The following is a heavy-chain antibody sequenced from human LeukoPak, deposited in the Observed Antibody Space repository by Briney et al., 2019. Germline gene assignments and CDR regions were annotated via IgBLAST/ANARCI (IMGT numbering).Heavy chain of an antibody. CDR3: ARDSYDFWSGYYSDY. V-gene: IGHV4-61*02. CDR1: GGSIYSGSYY. D-gene: IGHD3-3*01. CDR2: IYTSGST. J-gene: IGHJ4*02. Sequence: PSETLSLTCTVSGGSIYSGSYYWSWIRQPAGKGLEWIGRIYTSGSTNYNPSLKSRVTISVDTSKNQFSLKLSSVAAADTAVYYCARDSYDFWSGYYSDYWGQGTLVTVSS.